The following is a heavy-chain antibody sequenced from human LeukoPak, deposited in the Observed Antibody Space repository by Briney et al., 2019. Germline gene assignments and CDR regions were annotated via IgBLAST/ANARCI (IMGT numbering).Heavy chain of an antibody. CDR1: GFSISSGYF. Sequence: SETLSLTCTVSGFSISSGYFWGWIRQPPGKGLEWIGSIFHTGSTYYNPSLESRVTISVDTSKNQFSLKLSSVSAADTAIYYCARTHYYDTSAYAWGQGILVTVSS. CDR2: IFHTGST. V-gene: IGHV4-38-2*02. J-gene: IGHJ5*02. CDR3: ARTHYYDTSAYA. D-gene: IGHD3-22*01.